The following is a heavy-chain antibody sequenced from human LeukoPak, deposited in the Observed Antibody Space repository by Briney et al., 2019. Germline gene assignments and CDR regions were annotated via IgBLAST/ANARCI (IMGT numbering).Heavy chain of an antibody. CDR3: ARFFEMDYYGSGSYYSGIDY. J-gene: IGHJ4*02. D-gene: IGHD3-10*01. CDR1: GFTFSSYW. V-gene: IGHV3-7*01. CDR2: IKDDGGET. Sequence: GGSLRLSCAASGFTFSSYWMSWVRQAPGKGLEWVANIKDDGGETYYVDSVKGRFTISRDNAKNSLYLQMNSLRAEDTAVYYCARFFEMDYYGSGSYYSGIDYWGQGTLVTVSS.